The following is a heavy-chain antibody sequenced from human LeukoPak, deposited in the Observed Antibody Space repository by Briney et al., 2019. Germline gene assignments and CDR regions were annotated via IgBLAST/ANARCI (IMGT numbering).Heavy chain of an antibody. Sequence: ASVKVSCKASGYTFTSYGISWVRQAPGQGLEWMGWISAYNGNTNYAQKLQGRVTMTTDTSTSTAYMELRSLRSDDTAVYYCARDDYDFWSGSNPHNWFDPWGQGTLVTVSS. V-gene: IGHV1-18*01. J-gene: IGHJ5*02. D-gene: IGHD3-3*01. CDR2: ISAYNGNT. CDR3: ARDDYDFWSGSNPHNWFDP. CDR1: GYTFTSYG.